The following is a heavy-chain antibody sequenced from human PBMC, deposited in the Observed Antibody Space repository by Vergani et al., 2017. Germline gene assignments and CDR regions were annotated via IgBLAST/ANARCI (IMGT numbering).Heavy chain of an antibody. Sequence: VQLLESGGGLVQPGGSLRLSCAASGFTFSSYAMSWVRQAPGQGLEWMGWINPNSGGTNYARKFQGTVTMTRDTSISTAYMKLRRLRSDDTAVYYCAVWFRVRGELRLISGKFDYWGQGTLVTVSS. CDR2: INPNSGGT. CDR1: GFTFSSYA. J-gene: IGHJ4*02. D-gene: IGHD3-10*01. CDR3: AVWFRVRGELRLISGKFDY. V-gene: IGHV1-2*02.